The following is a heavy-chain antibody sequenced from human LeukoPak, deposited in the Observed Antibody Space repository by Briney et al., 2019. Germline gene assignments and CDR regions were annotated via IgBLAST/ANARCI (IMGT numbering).Heavy chain of an antibody. CDR2: ISSSGSTI. J-gene: IGHJ3*02. Sequence: GGSLRLSCAASGFTFSDNYMSWIRQAPGKGLEWVSYISSSGSTIYYADSVKGRFTISRDNAKNSLYLQMNSLRAEDTAVYYCARDRRLLKAFDIWGQGTMVTVSS. CDR1: GFTFSDNY. CDR3: ARDRRLLKAFDI. V-gene: IGHV3-11*01.